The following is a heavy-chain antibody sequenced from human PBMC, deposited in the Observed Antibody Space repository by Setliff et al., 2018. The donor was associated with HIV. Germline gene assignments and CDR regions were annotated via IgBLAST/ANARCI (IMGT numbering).Heavy chain of an antibody. Sequence: SETLSLTCAVSGGSISSYYWSWIRQSPEKGLEWIGYIYHSGNTSYNPSLKSRVTMSMDMSKNLFSLNLSSVTAADSAVYYCARIAWKQGAVGSFCDYWGQGGLVTVSS. J-gene: IGHJ4*02. CDR1: GGSISSYY. V-gene: IGHV4-59*01. CDR2: IYHSGNT. CDR3: ARIAWKQGAVGSFCDY. D-gene: IGHD3-10*01.